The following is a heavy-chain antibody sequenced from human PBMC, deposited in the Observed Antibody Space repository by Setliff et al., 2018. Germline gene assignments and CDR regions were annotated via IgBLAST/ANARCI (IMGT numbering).Heavy chain of an antibody. CDR3: ARIAYGSGSYYFDY. J-gene: IGHJ4*02. V-gene: IGHV4-34*01. CDR2: IDHGGGS. CDR1: GGTLTDYF. Sequence: PSETLSLTCTVSGGTLTDYFWSWVRQPPGKRLEWIGDIDHGGGSSYNPSLQSRVTLSLDTSENEFSLRLTSVTAADTAVYYCARIAYGSGSYYFDYWGQGTLVTVSS. D-gene: IGHD3-10*01.